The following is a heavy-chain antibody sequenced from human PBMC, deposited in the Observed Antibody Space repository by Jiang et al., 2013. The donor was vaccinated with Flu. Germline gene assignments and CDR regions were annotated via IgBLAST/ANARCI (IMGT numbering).Heavy chain of an antibody. Sequence: VISYDGSNKYYADSVKGRFTISRDNSKNTLYLQMNSLRAEDTAVYYCAKAYQPLLPEDGDAFDIWGQGTMVTVSS. D-gene: IGHD2-2*01. J-gene: IGHJ3*02. CDR3: AKAYQPLLPEDGDAFDI. V-gene: IGHV3-30*18. CDR2: ISYDGSNK.